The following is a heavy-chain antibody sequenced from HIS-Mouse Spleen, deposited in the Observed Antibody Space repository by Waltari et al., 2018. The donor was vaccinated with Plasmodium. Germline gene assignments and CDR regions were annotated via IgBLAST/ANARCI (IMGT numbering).Heavy chain of an antibody. CDR1: GYTFTGYY. V-gene: IGHV1-2*02. J-gene: IGHJ1*01. D-gene: IGHD6-13*01. CDR3: ARVLGYKAAAGTFVEYFQH. CDR2: IKPNSGGT. Sequence: QVQLVQSGAEVKKPGASVKVSCKASGYTFTGYYMHWVRQAPGQGLEWMGWIKPNSGGTNYAKKCQGRVTMTRDTSISTAYMELSRLRSDDTAVYYCARVLGYKAAAGTFVEYFQHWGQGTLVTVSS.